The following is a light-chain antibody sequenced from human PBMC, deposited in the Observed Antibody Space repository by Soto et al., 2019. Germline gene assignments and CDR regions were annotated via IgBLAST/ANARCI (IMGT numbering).Light chain of an antibody. CDR3: CSYAGSNTGV. J-gene: IGLJ3*02. V-gene: IGLV2-23*02. CDR2: EVS. CDR1: SSDVGSYNL. Sequence: QSALTQPASVSGSPGQSITISCTGTSSDVGSYNLVSWYQQHPGKAPKVMIYEVSERPSGVSNRFSGSKSGNTASLTISGIQAEDEADYYCCSYAGSNTGVFGGGTKVTVL.